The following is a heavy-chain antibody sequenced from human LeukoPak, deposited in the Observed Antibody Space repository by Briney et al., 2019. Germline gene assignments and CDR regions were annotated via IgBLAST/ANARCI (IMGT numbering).Heavy chain of an antibody. CDR3: ARDPLDRGFRGE. D-gene: IGHD3-10*01. Sequence: ASVKVSCKASGYTFTGYYMHWVRQAPGQGLEWMGWINPNSGGTNYAQKFQGRVTITADESTSTAYMELSSLRSEDTAVYYCARDPLDRGFRGEWGQGTLVTVSS. CDR2: INPNSGGT. V-gene: IGHV1-2*02. J-gene: IGHJ4*02. CDR1: GYTFTGYY.